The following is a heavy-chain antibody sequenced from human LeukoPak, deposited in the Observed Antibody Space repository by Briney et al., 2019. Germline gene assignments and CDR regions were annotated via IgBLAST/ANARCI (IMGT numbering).Heavy chain of an antibody. Sequence: ASVKVSCKASGGTFSSYAISWVRQAPGQGLEWMGGIIPIFGTANYAQKFQGRVTITADESTSTAYMELSSLRSEDTAVYYCARGAPNCGGDCYSFDYWGQGTLVTVSS. V-gene: IGHV1-69*01. CDR2: IIPIFGTA. D-gene: IGHD2-21*02. CDR3: ARGAPNCGGDCYSFDY. CDR1: GGTFSSYA. J-gene: IGHJ4*02.